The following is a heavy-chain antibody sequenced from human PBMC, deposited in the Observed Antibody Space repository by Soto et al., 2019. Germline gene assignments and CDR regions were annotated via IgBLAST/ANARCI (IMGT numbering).Heavy chain of an antibody. CDR3: AKTRENWNYGIFDY. CDR1: GFTFSIYS. CDR2: ISATGGSK. D-gene: IGHD1-7*01. Sequence: GGSLRLSCAASGFTFSIYSMSWVRQAPGKGLEWVSGISATGGSKHYADSVRGRFAISRDNFKATLFLYMNSLRAEDTAVYYCAKTRENWNYGIFDYWGQGTLVTVSS. V-gene: IGHV3-23*01. J-gene: IGHJ4*02.